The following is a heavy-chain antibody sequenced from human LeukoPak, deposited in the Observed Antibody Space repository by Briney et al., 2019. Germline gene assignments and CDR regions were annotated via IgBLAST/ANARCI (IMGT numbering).Heavy chain of an antibody. V-gene: IGHV4-61*02. CDR3: ARETSQKGAHYMDV. Sequence: PSQTLSLTCTVSGGSISSGSYYWSWIRQPAGKGLEWIGRIYASGSTNYNPSLKSRVTISVDTSKKQFSLKLTSVTVADTAVYYCARETSQKGAHYMDVWGKGTTVTISS. D-gene: IGHD3-16*01. J-gene: IGHJ6*03. CDR1: GGSISSGSYY. CDR2: IYASGST.